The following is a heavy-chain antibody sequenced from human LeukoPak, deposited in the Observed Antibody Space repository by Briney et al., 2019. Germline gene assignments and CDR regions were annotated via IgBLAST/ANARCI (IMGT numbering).Heavy chain of an antibody. D-gene: IGHD6-19*01. CDR2: IYYAGGT. J-gene: IGHJ4*02. CDR1: GGSIGSNY. CDR3: AKYGNSGWVIDN. Sequence: SETLSLTCTVSGGSIGSNYWTWIRQPPGKGLEYIGYIYYAGGTNYNPSLKSRVTISVDTSKNQFSLKLTSVTAADTAVYFCAKYGNSGWVIDNWGQGTLVTVSS. V-gene: IGHV4-59*08.